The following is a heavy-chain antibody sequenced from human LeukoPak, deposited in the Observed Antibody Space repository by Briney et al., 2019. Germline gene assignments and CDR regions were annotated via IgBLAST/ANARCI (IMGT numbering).Heavy chain of an antibody. D-gene: IGHD2-2*01. CDR1: GGSISSSSYY. CDR2: IYYSGST. CDR3: ARVSIVVVPAAATPLPYYFDY. J-gene: IGHJ4*02. Sequence: SETLSLTCTVSGGSISSSSYYWGCIRQPPGKGLECIGSIYYSGSTYYNPSLKSRVTISVDTSKHQFSLKLSSVTAADTAVYYCARVSIVVVPAAATPLPYYFDYWGQGTLVTVSS. V-gene: IGHV4-39*07.